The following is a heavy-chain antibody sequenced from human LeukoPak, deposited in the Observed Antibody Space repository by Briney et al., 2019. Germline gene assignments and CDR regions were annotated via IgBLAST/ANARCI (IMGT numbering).Heavy chain of an antibody. D-gene: IGHD2-15*01. CDR2: MNPNSGNT. Sequence: ASVKVSCKASGYTFTSYDINWVRQATGQGLEWMGWMNPNSGNTGYAQKFQGRVTMIRNTSISTAYMELSSLRSEDTAVYYCARWARGYCSGGSCLVTYAMDVWGQGTTVTVSS. J-gene: IGHJ6*02. V-gene: IGHV1-8*01. CDR3: ARWARGYCSGGSCLVTYAMDV. CDR1: GYTFTSYD.